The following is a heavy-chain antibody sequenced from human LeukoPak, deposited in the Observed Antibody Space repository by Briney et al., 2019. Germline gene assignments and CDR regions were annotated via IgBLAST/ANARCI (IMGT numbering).Heavy chain of an antibody. J-gene: IGHJ4*02. CDR1: GFTFSGYW. CDR3: ARELSGSSSRHFDY. D-gene: IGHD2-15*01. V-gene: IGHV3-74*01. Sequence: GGSLRLSRAASGFTFSGYWMHWVRQAPGKGLVWVSRINTDGGNTNYADSVKGRFTISRDNAKDTLYLQMNSLRAEDTAVYYCARELSGSSSRHFDYWGQGTLVTVSS. CDR2: INTDGGNT.